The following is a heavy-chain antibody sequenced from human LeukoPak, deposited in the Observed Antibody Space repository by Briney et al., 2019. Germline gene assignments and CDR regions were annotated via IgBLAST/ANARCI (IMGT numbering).Heavy chain of an antibody. CDR1: GGPISSYY. Sequence: SETLSLTCTVSGGPISSYYWSWIRQPPGKGLEWIGYIYYSGSTNYNPSLKSRVTISVDTSKNQFSLKLSSVTAADTAVYYCARHHSSGYQRGYYYGMDVWGQGTTVTVSS. D-gene: IGHD3-22*01. CDR3: ARHHSSGYQRGYYYGMDV. J-gene: IGHJ6*02. V-gene: IGHV4-59*08. CDR2: IYYSGST.